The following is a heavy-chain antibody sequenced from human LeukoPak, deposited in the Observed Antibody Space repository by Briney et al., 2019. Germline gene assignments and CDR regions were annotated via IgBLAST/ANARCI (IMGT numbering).Heavy chain of an antibody. CDR3: AKIAVAGGP. Sequence: PGGSLRLSCAASGFTVSTNYMAWVRQAPGKGLEWVSLIHSGGKTAYADSAKGRFTISGDNSKNSLYLQMNSLRAEDTAVYYCAKIAVAGGPWGQGTLVTVSS. CDR2: IHSGGKT. J-gene: IGHJ5*02. D-gene: IGHD6-19*01. CDR1: GFTVSTNY. V-gene: IGHV3-53*01.